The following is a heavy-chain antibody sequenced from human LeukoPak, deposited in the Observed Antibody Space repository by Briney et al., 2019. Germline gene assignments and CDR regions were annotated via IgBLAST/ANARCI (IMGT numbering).Heavy chain of an antibody. J-gene: IGHJ4*02. V-gene: IGHV3-48*03. CDR1: GFTFSSYE. CDR3: ARGLGGYDQLFDY. CDR2: ISSSGSTI. Sequence: GGSLRLSCAASGFTFSSYEMNWVRQAPGKGLEWVSYISSSGSTIYYADSVKGRFTISRDNAKNSLYLQMNSLRAEDTAVYYCARGLGGYDQLFDYWGQGTLVTVSS. D-gene: IGHD5-12*01.